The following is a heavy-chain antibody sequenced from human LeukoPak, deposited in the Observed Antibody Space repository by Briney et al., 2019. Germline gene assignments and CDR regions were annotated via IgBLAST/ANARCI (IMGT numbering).Heavy chain of an antibody. J-gene: IGHJ3*02. V-gene: IGHV3-30-3*01. CDR1: GFTFSSYA. Sequence: GGSLRLSCAASGFTFSSYAMHWVRQAPGKGLEWVAVISYDGSNKYYADSVKGRFTIFRDNSKNTLYLQMNSLRAEDTAVYYCAREVVVTAIDAFDIWGQGTMVTVSS. D-gene: IGHD2-21*02. CDR3: AREVVVTAIDAFDI. CDR2: ISYDGSNK.